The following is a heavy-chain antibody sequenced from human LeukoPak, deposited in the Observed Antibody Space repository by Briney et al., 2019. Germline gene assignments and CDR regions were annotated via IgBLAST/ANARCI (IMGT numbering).Heavy chain of an antibody. J-gene: IGHJ4*02. V-gene: IGHV3-7*01. CDR1: GFTFSAYW. CDR3: ARLFGGVTTFDY. CDR2: INPDGGDK. Sequence: GGSLRLSCSASGFTFSAYWMSWIRQGPGKGLEWVASINPDGGDKFYVDSVKGRFTISRDNTWNSLFLDLSSLRADDTAMYFCARLFGGVTTFDYWGQGVLVTVSS. D-gene: IGHD4-17*01.